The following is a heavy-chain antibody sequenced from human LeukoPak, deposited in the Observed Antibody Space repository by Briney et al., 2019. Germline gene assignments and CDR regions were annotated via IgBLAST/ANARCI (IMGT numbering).Heavy chain of an antibody. CDR1: GFTFSSYW. CDR2: INQDGGEQ. Sequence: GGSLRLSCEASGFTFSSYWMTWVRQAPGKGLEWVGNINQDGGEQYFVDSVKGRVTMSRDNAKNSLYLQLNNLGSEDTAKYYCAKGHYGDLKWGQGTLVTVSS. J-gene: IGHJ4*02. V-gene: IGHV3-7*04. D-gene: IGHD4-17*01. CDR3: AKGHYGDLK.